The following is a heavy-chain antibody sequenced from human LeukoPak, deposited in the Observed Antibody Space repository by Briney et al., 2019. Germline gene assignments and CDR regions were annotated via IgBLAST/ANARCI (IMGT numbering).Heavy chain of an antibody. CDR1: GFTFSSYA. D-gene: IGHD6-25*01. V-gene: IGHV3-23*01. CDR2: ISGSGGST. CDR3: ARVAAGYMDV. Sequence: GGSLRLSCAASGFTFSSYAMSWVRQAPGKGLEWVSAISGSGGSTYYADSVKGRFTISRDNAKNSLYLQMNSLRAEDTAVYYCARVAAGYMDVWGKGTTVTVSS. J-gene: IGHJ6*03.